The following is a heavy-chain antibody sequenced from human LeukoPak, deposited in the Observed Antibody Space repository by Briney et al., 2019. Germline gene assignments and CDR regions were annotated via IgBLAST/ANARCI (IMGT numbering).Heavy chain of an antibody. CDR1: GFTFSSYG. V-gene: IGHV3-30*03. CDR2: ISYDGSNK. D-gene: IGHD3-22*01. Sequence: QPGGSLRLSCAASGFTFSSYGMHWVRQAPGKGLEWVAVISYDGSNKYYADSVKGRFTISRDNSKNTLYLQMNSLRAEDTAVYYCARDYYDSSGYYYWGQGTLVTVSS. CDR3: ARDYYDSSGYYY. J-gene: IGHJ4*02.